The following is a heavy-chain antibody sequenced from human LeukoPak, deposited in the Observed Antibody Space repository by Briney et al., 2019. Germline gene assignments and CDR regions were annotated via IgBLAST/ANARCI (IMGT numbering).Heavy chain of an antibody. CDR1: GFTFSSYA. CDR2: ISYDGSNK. V-gene: IGHV3-30*04. D-gene: IGHD2-15*01. Sequence: PGGSLRLSCAASGFTFSSYAMHWVRQAPGKGLEWVAVISYDGSNKYYADSVKGRFTISRDNSKNTLYLQMNSLRAEDTAVYYCARDDCSGGSCYLYAFDIWGQGTMVTASS. J-gene: IGHJ3*02. CDR3: ARDDCSGGSCYLYAFDI.